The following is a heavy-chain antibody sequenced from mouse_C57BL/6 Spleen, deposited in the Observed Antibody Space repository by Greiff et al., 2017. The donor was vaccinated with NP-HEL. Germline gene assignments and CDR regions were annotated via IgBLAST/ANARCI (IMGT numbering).Heavy chain of an antibody. Sequence: VKLMESGPGLVQPSQSLSITCTVSGFSLTSYGVHWVRQSPGKGLEWLGVIWSGGSTDYNAAFISSLSISKDNSKSQVFVKMNSLQADDTAIYYCARNEGNSWYFDVWGTGTTVTVSS. CDR3: ARNEGNSWYFDV. V-gene: IGHV2-2*01. CDR1: GFSLTSYG. CDR2: IWSGGST. J-gene: IGHJ1*03.